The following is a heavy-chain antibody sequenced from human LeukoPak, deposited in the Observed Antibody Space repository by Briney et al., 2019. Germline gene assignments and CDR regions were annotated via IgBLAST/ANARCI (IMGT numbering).Heavy chain of an antibody. CDR1: GFTFSSYS. V-gene: IGHV3-48*01. CDR3: ARESRYCSGGSCYSSYYYYGMGV. Sequence: PGGSLRLSCAASGFTFSSYSMNWVRQAPGKGLEWVSHITASGTAMFYADSVKGRFTISRDNAKNSLYLQMNSLRAEDTAVYYCARESRYCSGGSCYSSYYYYGMGVWGQGTTVTVSS. D-gene: IGHD2-15*01. J-gene: IGHJ6*02. CDR2: ITASGTAM.